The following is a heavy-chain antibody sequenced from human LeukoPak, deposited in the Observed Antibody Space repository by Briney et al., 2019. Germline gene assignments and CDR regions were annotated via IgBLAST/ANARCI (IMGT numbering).Heavy chain of an antibody. CDR1: GGSFSGYY. CDR2: INHSGST. CDR3: AREDSSGCLDY. V-gene: IGHV4-34*01. Sequence: SETLSLTCAVYGGSFSGYYWSWIRQPPGKGLEWIGEINHSGSTNYNPSLKSRVTISVDTSKNQFSLKLSSVTAADTAVHYCAREDSSGCLDYWGQGTLVTVSS. D-gene: IGHD6-19*01. J-gene: IGHJ4*02.